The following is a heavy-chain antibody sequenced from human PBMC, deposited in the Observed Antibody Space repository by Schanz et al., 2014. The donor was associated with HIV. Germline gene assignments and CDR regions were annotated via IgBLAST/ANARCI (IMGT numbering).Heavy chain of an antibody. V-gene: IGHV3-48*02. CDR2: ISASGSSI. Sequence: EVQLLESGGGLVQPGGSLRLSCATSGFTFSTYSMNWVRQAPGRGLEWVSYISASGSSIQYADSVRGRFTISRDTAKNSLYLQMNSLRDDDTAVYYCARQYDYWGRGTLVTVSS. J-gene: IGHJ4*02. CDR3: ARQYDY. CDR1: GFTFSTYS.